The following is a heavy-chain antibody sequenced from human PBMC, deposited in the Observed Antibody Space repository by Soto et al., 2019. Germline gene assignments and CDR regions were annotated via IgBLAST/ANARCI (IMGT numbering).Heavy chain of an antibody. J-gene: IGHJ5*02. CDR3: AKDPLFIAAADLAGVGDWFDP. Sequence: PGGSLRLSCAASGFTFSSYAMSWVRQAPGKGLEWVSAISGSGGSTYYADSVKGRFTISRDNSKNTLYLQMNSLRAEDTAVYYCAKDPLFIAAADLAGVGDWFDPWGQGTLVTVSS. CDR1: GFTFSSYA. D-gene: IGHD6-13*01. CDR2: ISGSGGST. V-gene: IGHV3-23*01.